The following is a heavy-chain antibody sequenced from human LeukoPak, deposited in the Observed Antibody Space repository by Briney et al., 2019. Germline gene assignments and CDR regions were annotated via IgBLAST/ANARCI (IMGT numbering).Heavy chain of an antibody. J-gene: IGHJ6*03. CDR2: IYPGDSDT. Sequence: GESLKISCKGSGYSFTSYWIGWVRQMPGKGLEWMGIIYPGDSDTRYSPSFQGQVTISADKSISTSYLQWSSLKASDTAMYYCARRGSSGFKDYYYYYMDVWGKGTTVTVSS. D-gene: IGHD6-19*01. CDR1: GYSFTSYW. V-gene: IGHV5-51*01. CDR3: ARRGSSGFKDYYYYYMDV.